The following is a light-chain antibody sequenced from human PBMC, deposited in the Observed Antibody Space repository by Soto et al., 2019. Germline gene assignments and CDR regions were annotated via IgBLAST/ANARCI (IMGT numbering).Light chain of an antibody. CDR3: QQYNIYPT. Sequence: DIQMTQSPSTLSASVGDRVTITCRASQSISSWLAWYQQKPGKAPKLLIYKASSLESGVPSRFSGSGSGTEFTLTISSLQPDDFATYYCQQYNIYPTFGGGTKVEIK. CDR2: KAS. J-gene: IGKJ4*01. CDR1: QSISSW. V-gene: IGKV1-5*03.